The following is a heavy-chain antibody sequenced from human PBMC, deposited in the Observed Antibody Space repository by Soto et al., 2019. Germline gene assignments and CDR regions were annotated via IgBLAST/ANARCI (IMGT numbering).Heavy chain of an antibody. J-gene: IGHJ4*02. CDR2: ISSSSSYI. CDR3: ARGIRTTPHTDF. CDR1: GFTFSSYS. D-gene: IGHD2-2*01. V-gene: IGHV3-21*01. Sequence: SLRLSCAASGFTFSSYSMNWVRQAPGKGLEWVSSISSSSSYIYYADSVKGRFTISRDNAKNSLYLQMNSLRAEDTAVYYCARGIRTTPHTDFWGQGTLVTVSS.